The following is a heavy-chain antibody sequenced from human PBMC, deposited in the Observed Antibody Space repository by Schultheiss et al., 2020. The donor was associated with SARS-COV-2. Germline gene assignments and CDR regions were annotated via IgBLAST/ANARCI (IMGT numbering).Heavy chain of an antibody. V-gene: IGHV4-38-2*01. J-gene: IGHJ3*02. CDR2: IYHSGST. Sequence: SETLSLTCAVSGYSISSGYYWGWIRQPPGKGLEWIGSIYHSGSTYYNPSLKSRVTISVDTSKNQFSLKLSSVTAADTAVYYCARYDFWRAFDIWGQGTMVTVSS. CDR1: GYSISSGYY. D-gene: IGHD3-3*01. CDR3: ARYDFWRAFDI.